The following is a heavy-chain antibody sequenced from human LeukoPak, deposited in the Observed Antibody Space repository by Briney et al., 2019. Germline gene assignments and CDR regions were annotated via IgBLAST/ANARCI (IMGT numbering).Heavy chain of an antibody. D-gene: IGHD6-13*01. Sequence: PGGSLRLSCAGSGFTFSSCAMSWVRQAPGKGLEWVANIKLDGSEKYYVDSVKGRFTISRDNAKNSLYLQMWSLRAEDTAMYYCARDSPHSSSFAYDYWGQGTLVTVSS. CDR1: GFTFSSCA. J-gene: IGHJ4*02. CDR2: IKLDGSEK. CDR3: ARDSPHSSSFAYDY. V-gene: IGHV3-7*01.